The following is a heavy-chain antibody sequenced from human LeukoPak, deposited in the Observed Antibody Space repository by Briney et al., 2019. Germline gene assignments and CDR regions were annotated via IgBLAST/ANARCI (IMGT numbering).Heavy chain of an antibody. CDR3: ARDPFFGYDTSGYYFEY. CDR2: ISYDGRNT. V-gene: IGHV3-30*03. Sequence: GGSLRLSCAASGFSFRSYGMHWVRQAPGKGLEWVAVISYDGRNTYYADSVKGRFTISRDNPKNTLYRQVNSLRAEDTAIYYCARDPFFGYDTSGYYFEYWGQGTQVIVSS. J-gene: IGHJ4*02. D-gene: IGHD3-22*01. CDR1: GFSFRSYG.